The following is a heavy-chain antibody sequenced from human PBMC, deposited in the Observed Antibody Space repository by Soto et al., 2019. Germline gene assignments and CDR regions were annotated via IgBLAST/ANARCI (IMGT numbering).Heavy chain of an antibody. Sequence: EVQLVESGGGLVQPGGSQRLSCAASGFTFSDHYMDWVRQAPGKGLEWVGRIRNKANSYTTDYAASVKGRFTISRDDSTDSLYLQMNSLKTEDTAIYYCARDSGKVTYFDYWGHGTLATVSS. J-gene: IGHJ4*01. CDR1: GFTFSDHY. V-gene: IGHV3-72*01. D-gene: IGHD1-26*01. CDR2: IRNKANSYTT. CDR3: ARDSGKVTYFDY.